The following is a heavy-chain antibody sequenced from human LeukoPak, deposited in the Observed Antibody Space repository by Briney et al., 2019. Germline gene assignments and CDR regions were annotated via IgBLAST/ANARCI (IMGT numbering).Heavy chain of an antibody. Sequence: SETLSLTCAVYGGSFSGYYWSWIRQPPGKGLEWIGEINHSGSTNYNPSLKSRVTISVDTSKNQFSLKLSSVTAADTAVYYCARATGSGPWGQGTLVTVSS. CDR2: INHSGST. CDR1: GGSFSGYY. CDR3: ARATGSGP. D-gene: IGHD3-10*01. J-gene: IGHJ5*02. V-gene: IGHV4-34*01.